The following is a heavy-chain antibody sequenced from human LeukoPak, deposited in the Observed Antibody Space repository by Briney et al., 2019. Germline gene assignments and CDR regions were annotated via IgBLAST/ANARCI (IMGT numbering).Heavy chain of an antibody. CDR2: ITSRGTTI. V-gene: IGHV3-11*01. Sequence: GGSLRLSCTASGFTLSDYYLTWIRQAPGKGLEWVSYITSRGTTIYHADSVKGRFTISRDNAKNSLYLQMNSLRAEDTAVYYCAKDWDSSGWYEYYFDYWGQGTLVTVSS. CDR3: AKDWDSSGWYEYYFDY. D-gene: IGHD6-19*01. J-gene: IGHJ4*02. CDR1: GFTLSDYY.